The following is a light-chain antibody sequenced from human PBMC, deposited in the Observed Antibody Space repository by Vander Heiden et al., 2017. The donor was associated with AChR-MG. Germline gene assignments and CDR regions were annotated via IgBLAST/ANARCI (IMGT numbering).Light chain of an antibody. Sequence: DIQMTQSPSSLSASVGDRVTITCRASQSISSYLNWYQQKPGKAPKLLIYAASRLQSGVPSRFSGSGSGTDFTLTISRLQPEDFATYYLQQSYSTLGFGQGTKLEIK. J-gene: IGKJ2*03. CDR1: QSISSY. CDR3: QQSYSTLG. CDR2: AAS. V-gene: IGKV1-39*01.